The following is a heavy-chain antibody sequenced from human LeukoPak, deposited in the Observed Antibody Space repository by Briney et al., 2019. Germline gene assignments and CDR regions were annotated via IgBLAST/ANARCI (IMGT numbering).Heavy chain of an antibody. V-gene: IGHV4-61*08. CDR3: AREGAGARYFDY. Sequence: SQTLSLTCTVSGGSISSGDYYWSWIRQPPGKGLEWIGYIYYSGSTNYNPSLKSRVTISVDMSKNKFSLKLSSVTATDTAVYYCAREGAGARYFDYWGQGTLVTVSS. CDR2: IYYSGST. J-gene: IGHJ4*02. D-gene: IGHD1-26*01. CDR1: GGSISSGDYY.